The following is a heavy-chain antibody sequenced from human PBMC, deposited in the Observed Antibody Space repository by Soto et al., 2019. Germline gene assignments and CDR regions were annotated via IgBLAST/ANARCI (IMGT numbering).Heavy chain of an antibody. CDR3: ARHYNTGAFFDY. J-gene: IGHJ4*02. D-gene: IGHD1-20*01. V-gene: IGHV4-39*01. Sequence: QLQLQESGPGLVKSSETLSLTCSVSGASVSSSHYWGWIRQPPGKGLEWIGSVSYSGSPYYSPSYNSRITISVDTSNTQFSLKVRSVTATDTAVYFCARHYNTGAFFDYWGQGKLVTVSS. CDR2: VSYSGSP. CDR1: GASVSSSHY.